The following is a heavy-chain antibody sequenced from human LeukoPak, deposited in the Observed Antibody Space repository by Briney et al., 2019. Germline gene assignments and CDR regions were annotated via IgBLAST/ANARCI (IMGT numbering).Heavy chain of an antibody. V-gene: IGHV4-4*07. CDR1: AGSISIYY. CDR2: VFTSGST. CDR3: ARWTTVTRAFDY. J-gene: IGHJ4*02. Sequence: SETLSLTCTVSAGSISIYYWNWIRQPAGKGLEWIGRVFTSGSTSYNPSLKSRVIMSVDTSKNQFSLTVSSVTAADTAVDFCARWTTVTRAFDYWGQGTPVTVSS. D-gene: IGHD4-17*01.